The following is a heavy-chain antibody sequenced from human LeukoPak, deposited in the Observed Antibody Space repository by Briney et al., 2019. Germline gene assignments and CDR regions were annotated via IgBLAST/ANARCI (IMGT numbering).Heavy chain of an antibody. CDR2: INTDGSTT. CDR3: ASSSSSCCES. V-gene: IGHV3-74*01. Sequence: GGSLRLSCAASGFTFSSHWMHWVRQAPGQGLVWVSRINTDGSTTNYADSVKGRFTISRDNAHTTLYLQLDSLRAEDTAVYYCASSSSSCCESWGQGTLVTVSS. J-gene: IGHJ4*02. CDR1: GFTFSSHW. D-gene: IGHD2-2*01.